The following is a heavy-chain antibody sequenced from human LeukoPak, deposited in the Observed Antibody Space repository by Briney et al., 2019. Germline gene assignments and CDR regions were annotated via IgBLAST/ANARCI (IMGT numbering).Heavy chain of an antibody. CDR2: ISSSGSAI. D-gene: IGHD3-10*02. J-gene: IGHJ6*04. CDR1: GFTFSSYE. V-gene: IGHV3-48*03. CDR3: AELGITMIGGV. Sequence: GGSLRLSCAASGFTFSSYEMNWVRQAPGKGLEWVSYISSSGSAIYYAGSVKGRFTISRDNAKNSLYLQMNSLRAEDTAVYYCAELGITMIGGVWGKGTTVTISS.